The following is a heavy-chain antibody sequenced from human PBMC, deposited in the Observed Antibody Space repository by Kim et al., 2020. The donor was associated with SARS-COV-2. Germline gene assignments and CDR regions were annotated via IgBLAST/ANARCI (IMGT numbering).Heavy chain of an antibody. CDR2: ISGSGGST. V-gene: IGHV3-23*01. J-gene: IGHJ4*02. D-gene: IGHD3-22*01. CDR1: GFTFSSYA. Sequence: GGSLRLSCAASGFTFSSYAMSWVRQAPGKGLEWVSAISGSGGSTYYADSVKGRFTISRDNSKNTLYLQMNSLRAEDTAVYYCAKEQRWDSSGYYYLAFDYWGQGTLVTVSS. CDR3: AKEQRWDSSGYYYLAFDY.